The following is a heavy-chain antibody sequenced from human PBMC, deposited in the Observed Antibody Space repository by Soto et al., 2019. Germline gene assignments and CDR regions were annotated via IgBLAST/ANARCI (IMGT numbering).Heavy chain of an antibody. J-gene: IGHJ4*02. CDR3: ASTDHYGDYVFDY. CDR2: IKQDGSEK. V-gene: IGHV3-7*01. CDR1: GFTFSSYW. Sequence: EVQLVESGGGLVQPGGSLRLSCAASGFTFSSYWMSWVRQAPGKGLEWVANIKQDGSEKYYVDSVKGRFTISRDNAKNSLYLQMNSLRAEYTAVYYCASTDHYGDYVFDYWGQGTLVTVSS. D-gene: IGHD4-17*01.